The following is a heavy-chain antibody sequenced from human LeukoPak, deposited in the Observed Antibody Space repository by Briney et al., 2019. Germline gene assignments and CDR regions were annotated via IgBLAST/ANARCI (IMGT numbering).Heavy chain of an antibody. D-gene: IGHD5-18*01. J-gene: IGHJ3*02. Sequence: SQTLSLTCTVSGGSISSGSYYWSWIRQPAGKGLEWIGRIYTSGSTNYNPSLKSRVTISVDTSKNQFSLKLSSVTAADTAVYYCARKDTAMADDPLDIWGQGTMVTVSS. V-gene: IGHV4-61*02. CDR1: GGSISSGSYY. CDR2: IYTSGST. CDR3: ARKDTAMADDPLDI.